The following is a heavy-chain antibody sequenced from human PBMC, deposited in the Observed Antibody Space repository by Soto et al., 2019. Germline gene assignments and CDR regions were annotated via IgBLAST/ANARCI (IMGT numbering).Heavy chain of an antibody. D-gene: IGHD4-17*01. J-gene: IGHJ4*02. CDR3: ANLFYGDYYFDY. CDR2: ISGSGGST. Sequence: EVQLLESGGGLVQPGWSLRLSCAASGFTVSSYAMSWVRKAPGKGLEWVSAISGSGGSTYYADSVKGRFTISRDNSKNTLYLQMNSLRAEDTAVYYCANLFYGDYYFDYWGQGTLVTVSS. V-gene: IGHV3-23*01. CDR1: GFTVSSYA.